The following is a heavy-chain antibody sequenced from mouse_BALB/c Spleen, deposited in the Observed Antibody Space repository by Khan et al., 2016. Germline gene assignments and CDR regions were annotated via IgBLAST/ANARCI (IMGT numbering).Heavy chain of an antibody. V-gene: IGHV3-6*02. CDR1: GYSITSGYY. D-gene: IGHD1-1*01. J-gene: IGHJ2*01. CDR2: ISYDGNN. CDR3: ARWDYGSRRYYFDY. Sequence: EVQLQESGPGLVKPSQSLSLTCSVTGYSITSGYYWNWLRQFPGNKLEWMGYISYDGNNNYNPSLKNRISITRDTSKHQFFLKLNSVTTEDTATYYCARWDYGSRRYYFDYWGQGTTLTVSS.